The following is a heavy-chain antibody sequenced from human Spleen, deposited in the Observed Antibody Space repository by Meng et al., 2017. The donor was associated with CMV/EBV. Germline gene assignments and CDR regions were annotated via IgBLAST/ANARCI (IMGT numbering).Heavy chain of an antibody. CDR2: ISAYNGHT. D-gene: IGHD6-25*01. CDR1: SYTFTSHG. J-gene: IGHJ4*02. V-gene: IGHV1-18*01. CDR3: AGGSGWPFFDY. Sequence: ASVKVSCKASSYTFTSHGVNWVRQAPGQGLEWMAWISAYNGHTNYAHKFQGRVTVTADTSTSTAYMELRSLRTDDTAVYYCAGGSGWPFFDYWGQGTLVTVSS.